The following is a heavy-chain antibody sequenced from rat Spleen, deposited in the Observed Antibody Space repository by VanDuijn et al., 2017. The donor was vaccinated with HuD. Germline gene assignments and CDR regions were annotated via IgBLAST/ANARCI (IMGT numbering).Heavy chain of an antibody. J-gene: IGHJ2*01. CDR1: GFTFSDYY. CDR2: ISYEGSST. V-gene: IGHV5-22*01. D-gene: IGHD1-11*01. CDR3: ARHEDYGGFY. Sequence: EVQLVESGGGLVQPGRSLKLSCAASGFTFSDYYMAWVRQAPKKGLEWVASISYEGSSTYYGDSVQGRFTISRDNAKSTLYLQMNSLRSEDTATYYCARHEDYGGFYWGQGVMVTVSS.